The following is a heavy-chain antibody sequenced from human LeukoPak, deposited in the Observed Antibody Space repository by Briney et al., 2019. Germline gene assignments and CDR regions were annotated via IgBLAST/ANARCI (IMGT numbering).Heavy chain of an antibody. CDR2: IHDSGST. V-gene: IGHV4-59*08. J-gene: IGHJ4*02. D-gene: IGHD5-24*01. CDR1: GDSISNYY. Sequence: PSETLSLTCTVSGDSISNYYWSWIRQSPEKGLEWIGYIHDSGSTNYNPSLKSRVTISVDTSKNQFSLKLSSVTAADTAVYYCARLDAAAGRYLQFFYWGQGTLVTVSS. CDR3: ARLDAAAGRYLQFFY.